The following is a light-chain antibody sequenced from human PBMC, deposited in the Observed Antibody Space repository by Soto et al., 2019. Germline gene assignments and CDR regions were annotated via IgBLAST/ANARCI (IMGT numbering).Light chain of an antibody. CDR3: MQALQTPFT. CDR2: KVS. J-gene: IGKJ3*01. CDR1: QSLVHSDGIAY. V-gene: IGKV2-30*02. Sequence: DVVITQSPRSLPVTLGQPASIACRANQSLVHSDGIAYFSWFQQRPGRSPRRLIYKVSNRDSGVPARFSGSGSGTDFALKISRVEAEDVGVYYCMQALQTPFTFGPGTKVDIK.